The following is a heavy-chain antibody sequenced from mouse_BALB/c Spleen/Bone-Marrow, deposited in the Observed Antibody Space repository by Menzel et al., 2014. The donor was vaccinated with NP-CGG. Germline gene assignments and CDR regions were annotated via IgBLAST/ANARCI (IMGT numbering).Heavy chain of an antibody. Sequence: QVQLQQSGAELMKPGASVKISCKATGYTFSSYWIEWVKQRPGHGLEWIGEMLPGSGSTNYNEKFKGKATFTADTSSNTAYMHLSSLTSEHSAVYYCARNGNYPAWFAYWGQGTLVTVSA. CDR2: MLPGSGST. CDR1: GYTFSSYW. D-gene: IGHD2-1*01. CDR3: ARNGNYPAWFAY. J-gene: IGHJ3*01. V-gene: IGHV1-9*01.